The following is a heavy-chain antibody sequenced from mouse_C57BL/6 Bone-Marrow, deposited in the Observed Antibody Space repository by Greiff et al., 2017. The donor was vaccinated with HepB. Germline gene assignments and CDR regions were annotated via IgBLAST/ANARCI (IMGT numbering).Heavy chain of an antibody. CDR2: ISDGGSYT. CDR3: ARRGTGMNFDY. CDR1: GFTFSSYA. J-gene: IGHJ2*01. V-gene: IGHV5-4*03. Sequence: EVKLVESGGGLVKPGGSLKLSCAASGFTFSSYAMSWVRQTPEKRLEWVATISDGGSYTYYPDNVKGRFTISRDNAKNNLYLQMSHLKSEDTAMYYCARRGTGMNFDYWGQGTTLTVSS. D-gene: IGHD4-1*01.